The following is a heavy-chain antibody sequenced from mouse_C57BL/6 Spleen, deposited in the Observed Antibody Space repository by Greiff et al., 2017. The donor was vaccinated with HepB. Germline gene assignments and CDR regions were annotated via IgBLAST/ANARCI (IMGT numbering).Heavy chain of an antibody. CDR3: ARTYYYDYDEDY. D-gene: IGHD2-4*01. Sequence: EVKLMEPGPGLVKPSQSLSLTCSVTGYSITSGYYWNWMRQFPGNKLEWKGYISYDGSNNYNPTLKNRITITRDTSKNQFFLKLNSVTTEDTATYYCARTYYYDYDEDYWGQGTTLTVSS. CDR1: GYSITSGYY. CDR2: ISYDGSN. J-gene: IGHJ2*01. V-gene: IGHV3-6*01.